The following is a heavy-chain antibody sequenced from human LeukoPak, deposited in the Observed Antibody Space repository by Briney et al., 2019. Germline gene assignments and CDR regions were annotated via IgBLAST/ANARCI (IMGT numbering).Heavy chain of an antibody. CDR1: GYSISSGYY. J-gene: IGHJ3*02. D-gene: IGHD3-10*01. V-gene: IGHV4-4*07. Sequence: SETLSLTCTVSGYSISSGYYWSWIRQPAGKGLEWIGRIYTSGSTNYNPSLKSRVTMSVDTSKNQFSLKLSSVTAADTAVYYCARAMVRASFDIWGQGTMVTVSS. CDR2: IYTSGST. CDR3: ARAMVRASFDI.